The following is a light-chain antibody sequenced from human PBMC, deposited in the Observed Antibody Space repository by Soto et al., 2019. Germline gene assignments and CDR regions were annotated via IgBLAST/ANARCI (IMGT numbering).Light chain of an antibody. CDR2: DAS. V-gene: IGKV1-33*01. J-gene: IGKJ5*01. CDR1: QDIDKF. CDR3: QQYYDLPIT. Sequence: DIQMTQSPASLSASSGDRFTITFQASQDIDKFLNWYQQKPGKAPKLLIDDASNLETGLPSRFSGGGSGTHFTFTIGSLQPEDIAIYYCQQYYDLPITFGQGTRLEIK.